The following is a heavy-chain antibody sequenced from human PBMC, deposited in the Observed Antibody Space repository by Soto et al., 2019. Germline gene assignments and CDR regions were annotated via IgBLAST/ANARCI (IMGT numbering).Heavy chain of an antibody. Sequence: PWGSXRLSCSSSVFTFIDYSRSLFRQTPERGLECVSTLTRGGTSYYADSVQGRFNVSRDNSKKTVSLQMNSLRAEDTALYYCKKSATIVQHTGNYFDSWGQGPLVTVSS. V-gene: IGHV3-23*01. CDR3: KKSATIVQHTGNYFDS. D-gene: IGHD1-26*01. CDR2: LTRGGTS. J-gene: IGHJ4*02. CDR1: VFTFIDYS.